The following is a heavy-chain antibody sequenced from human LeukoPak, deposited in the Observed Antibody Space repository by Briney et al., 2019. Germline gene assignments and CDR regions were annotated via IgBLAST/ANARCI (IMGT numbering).Heavy chain of an antibody. V-gene: IGHV3-30*02. D-gene: IGHD3-3*01. J-gene: IGHJ6*03. CDR2: IRYDGSNK. Sequence: PGGSLRLSCAASGFTFSSYGMHWVRQAPGKGLEWVAFIRYDGSNKYYADSVKGRFTISRDNSKNTLYLQMNSLRAEDTAVYYCAKGLGKDRFGVVPFYYYYMDVWGKGTTVTVSS. CDR3: AKGLGKDRFGVVPFYYYYMDV. CDR1: GFTFSSYG.